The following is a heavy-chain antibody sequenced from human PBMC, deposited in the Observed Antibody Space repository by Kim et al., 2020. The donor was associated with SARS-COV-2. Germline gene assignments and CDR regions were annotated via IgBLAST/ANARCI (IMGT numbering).Heavy chain of an antibody. D-gene: IGHD3-22*01. V-gene: IGHV4-4*02. CDR2: IYHSGST. CDR3: ARDDSGYYDSSGSPGAFDI. Sequence: SETLSLTCAVSGGSISSSNWWSWVRQPPGKGLEWIGEIYHSGSTNYNPSLKSRVTISVDKSKNQFSLKLSSVTAADTAVYYCARDDSGYYDSSGSPGAFDIWGQGTMVTVSS. J-gene: IGHJ3*02. CDR1: GGSISSSNW.